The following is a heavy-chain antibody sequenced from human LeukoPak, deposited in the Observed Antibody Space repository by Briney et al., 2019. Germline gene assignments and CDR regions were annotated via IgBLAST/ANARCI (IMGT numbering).Heavy chain of an antibody. CDR1: GFTFSNYA. CDR2: ISYDGTKK. J-gene: IGHJ4*02. D-gene: IGHD3-22*01. V-gene: IGHV3-30-3*01. CDR3: ARDKAGKYYDSSYSFDF. Sequence: PGGSLRLSCAASGFTFSNYAIHWVRQAPGKGLEWVAVISYDGTKKDYTDTVKGRFTMSRDNSENTLYMQMNSLRVEDTAVYYCARDKAGKYYDSSYSFDFWGQGTLVTVSS.